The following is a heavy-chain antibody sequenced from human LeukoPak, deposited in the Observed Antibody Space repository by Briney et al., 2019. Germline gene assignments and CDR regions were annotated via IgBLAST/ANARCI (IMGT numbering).Heavy chain of an antibody. CDR3: ARERSGSYDY. Sequence: PSETLSLTCTVSGGSISSYYWSWIRQPPGKGLEWIGYIYYSGSANYNPSLKSRVTISVDPSKNQFSLKLSSVTAADTAVYYCARERSGSYDYWGQGTLVTVSS. V-gene: IGHV4-59*01. CDR2: IYYSGSA. D-gene: IGHD1-26*01. J-gene: IGHJ4*02. CDR1: GGSISSYY.